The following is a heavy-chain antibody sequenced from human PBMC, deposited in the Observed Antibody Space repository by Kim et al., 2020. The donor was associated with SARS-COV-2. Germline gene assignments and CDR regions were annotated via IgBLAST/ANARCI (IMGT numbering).Heavy chain of an antibody. J-gene: IGHJ6*03. D-gene: IGHD2-2*01. CDR3: ARDHEDIVVVPAARYYYYYMDV. CDR2: IYTSGST. Sequence: SETLSLTCTVSGGSISSYYWSWIRQPAGKGLEWIGRIYTSGSTNYNPSLKSRVTMSVDTSKNQFSLKLSSVTAADTAVYYCARDHEDIVVVPAARYYYYYMDVWGKGTTVTVSS. V-gene: IGHV4-4*07. CDR1: GGSISSYY.